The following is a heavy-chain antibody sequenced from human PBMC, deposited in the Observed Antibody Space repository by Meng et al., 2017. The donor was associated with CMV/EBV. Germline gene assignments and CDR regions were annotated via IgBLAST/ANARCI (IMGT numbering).Heavy chain of an antibody. CDR2: IYWNDDK. D-gene: IGHD3-9*01. Sequence: SCPTLVKPTQTLTLTCTFSGFSLSTSGVGVGWIRQPPGKALEWLALIYWNDDKRYSPSLKSRLTITKDTSKNHVVLTMTNMDPVDTATYYCAHRITISPVFDPWGQGTLVTVSS. CDR3: AHRITISPVFDP. V-gene: IGHV2-5*01. CDR1: GFSLSTSGVG. J-gene: IGHJ5*02.